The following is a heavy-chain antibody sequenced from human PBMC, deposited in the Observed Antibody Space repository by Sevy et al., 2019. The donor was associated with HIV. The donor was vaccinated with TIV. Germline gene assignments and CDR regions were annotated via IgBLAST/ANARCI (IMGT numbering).Heavy chain of an antibody. J-gene: IGHJ4*02. CDR3: ARAFRAVAGSYYFDY. CDR2: FYYSEST. D-gene: IGHD6-19*01. CDR1: GGSISISSYY. Sequence: SETLSLTCTVSGGSISISSYYWGWIRQPSGKGLEWIGSFYYSESTYYNPSLKSRVTISVDTSKNQFSVKLSSVTAADTAVYYCARAFRAVAGSYYFDYWGQGTLVTVSS. V-gene: IGHV4-39*01.